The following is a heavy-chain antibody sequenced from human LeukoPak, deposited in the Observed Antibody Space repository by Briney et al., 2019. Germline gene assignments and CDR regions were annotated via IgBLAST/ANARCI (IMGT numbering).Heavy chain of an antibody. CDR3: ARGQYDFWSGEGAFDI. Sequence: PSETLSLTCTVSGGSISSYYWSWIRQPAGKGLEWIGRIYTSGSTNYNPSLKSRVTMSVDTSKNQFSLKLSSVTAADTAVYYCARGQYDFWSGEGAFDIWGQGTMVTVSS. CDR1: GGSISSYY. CDR2: IYTSGST. V-gene: IGHV4-4*07. J-gene: IGHJ3*02. D-gene: IGHD3-3*01.